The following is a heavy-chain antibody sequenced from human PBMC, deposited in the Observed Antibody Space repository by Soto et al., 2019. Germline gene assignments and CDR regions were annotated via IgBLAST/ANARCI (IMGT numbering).Heavy chain of an antibody. CDR3: SRAYFDGGWIDY. CDR2: IKQDGSEK. D-gene: IGHD3-9*01. V-gene: IGHV3-7*01. Sequence: EVQLVESGGGLVQPGGSLRLSCAASGFTFSNYWMSWVRQAPGKGLEWVANIKQDGSEKYYVDSVKGRFTISRDNAKNSLYLQMNSLRAEDTAVYYCSRAYFDGGWIDYWGQGTLVTVSS. J-gene: IGHJ4*02. CDR1: GFTFSNYW.